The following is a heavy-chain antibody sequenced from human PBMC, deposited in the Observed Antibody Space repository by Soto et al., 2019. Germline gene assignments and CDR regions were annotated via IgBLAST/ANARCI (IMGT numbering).Heavy chain of an antibody. J-gene: IGHJ5*02. CDR1: GYTFTSYA. V-gene: IGHV1-18*01. CDR2: ISTYNGNT. D-gene: IGHD6-13*01. CDR3: ARDAGTDWFDP. Sequence: QVQLVQSGAEVEKPGASVKVSCKASGYTFTSYAISWVRQAPGQGLEWMGRISTYNGNTNYAQKLQGRVTLSTDTSTSTAYMELRSLRSDDTAVYYCARDAGTDWFDPWGQGTLVTVSS.